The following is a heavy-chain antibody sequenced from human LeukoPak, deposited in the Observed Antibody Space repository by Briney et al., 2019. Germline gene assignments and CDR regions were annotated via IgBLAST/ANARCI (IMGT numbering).Heavy chain of an antibody. CDR3: ARNKHYYDSSNYV. CDR2: INWNGATT. V-gene: IGHV3-20*04. J-gene: IGHJ4*02. CDR1: GFTFNDYG. Sequence: GGSLRLSCAASGFTFNDYGMSWVRQGPGKGLEWVSGINWNGATTGYADSVRGRFTISRDNAKNSLYLQMNRLRAEDTALYYCARNKHYYDSSNYVWGQGTLVTVSS. D-gene: IGHD3-22*01.